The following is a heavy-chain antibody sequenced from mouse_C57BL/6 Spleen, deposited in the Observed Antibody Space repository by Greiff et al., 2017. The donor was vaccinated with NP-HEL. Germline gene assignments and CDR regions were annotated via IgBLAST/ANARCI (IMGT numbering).Heavy chain of an antibody. CDR1: GFTFSDYY. J-gene: IGHJ1*03. CDR3: ARGGNYYDPYFDV. CDR2: INYDGSST. Sequence: EVKLMESEGGLVQPGSSMKLSCTASGFTFSDYYMAWVRQVPEKGLEWVANINYDGSSTYYLDSLKSRFIISRDNAKNILYLQMSSLKSEDTATYYCARGGNYYDPYFDVWGTGTTVTVSS. V-gene: IGHV5-16*01. D-gene: IGHD2-4*01.